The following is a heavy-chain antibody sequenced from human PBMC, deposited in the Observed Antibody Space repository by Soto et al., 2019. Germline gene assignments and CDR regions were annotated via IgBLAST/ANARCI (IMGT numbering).Heavy chain of an antibody. D-gene: IGHD3-22*01. J-gene: IGHJ4*02. Sequence: ASVKVSCKASGYTFTGYYMHWVRQAPGQGLEWMGWINPNSGGTNYAQKFQGWVTMTRDTSISTAYMELSRLRSDDTAVYYCARGGYYDSSGYYYWGQGTLVTVSS. CDR3: ARGGYYDSSGYYY. V-gene: IGHV1-2*04. CDR1: GYTFTGYY. CDR2: INPNSGGT.